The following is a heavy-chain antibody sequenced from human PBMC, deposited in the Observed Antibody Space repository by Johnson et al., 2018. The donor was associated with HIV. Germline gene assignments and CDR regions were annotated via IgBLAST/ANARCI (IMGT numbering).Heavy chain of an antibody. CDR1: GFIVSDNY. CDR2: IYSGGSS. J-gene: IGHJ3*02. Sequence: MLLVESGGGLVQPGGSLRLSCAASGFIVSDNYMSWVRQAPGKGLEWVAVIYSGGSSYYADSVKGRFSVSRDNSKNTLYLQMNSLRADDTAGYYCAREGAWELRPGAFDIWGQGTLVTVSS. CDR3: AREGAWELRPGAFDI. V-gene: IGHV3-66*01. D-gene: IGHD1-7*01.